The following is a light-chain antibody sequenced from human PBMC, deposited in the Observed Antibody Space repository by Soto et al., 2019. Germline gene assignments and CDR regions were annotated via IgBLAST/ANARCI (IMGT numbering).Light chain of an antibody. Sequence: QPVLTQPASVSGSPGQSITISCTGTSSDVGGYNSVSWFQQHPSKAPKLIIYEVSHRPSGVSIRFSGSKSGNTASLTISGLQAEDEADYYCNSYRHSTTLVFGTGTQLTVL. J-gene: IGLJ1*01. CDR2: EVS. CDR3: NSYRHSTTLV. V-gene: IGLV2-14*01. CDR1: SSDVGGYNS.